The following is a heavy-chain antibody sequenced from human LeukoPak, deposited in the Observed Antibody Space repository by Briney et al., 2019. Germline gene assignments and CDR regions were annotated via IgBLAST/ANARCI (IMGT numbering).Heavy chain of an antibody. D-gene: IGHD3-10*01. Sequence: SGPTLVKPTQTLALTCTVSGFSLSESGGGVGWIRQPPGKSLEWLALIYWDDDRRHSPPLKNRLTITQDTSKNQVVLTMTNMDPVDTATYSCARYGSDTYYRFDYWGQGTLVTVSS. V-gene: IGHV2-5*02. J-gene: IGHJ4*02. CDR3: ARYGSDTYYRFDY. CDR2: IYWDDDR. CDR1: GFSLSESGGG.